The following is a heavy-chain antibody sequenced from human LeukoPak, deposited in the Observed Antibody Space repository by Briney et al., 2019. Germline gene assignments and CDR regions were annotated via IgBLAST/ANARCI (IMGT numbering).Heavy chain of an antibody. CDR2: INPSGGST. V-gene: IGHV1-46*01. J-gene: IGHJ5*02. CDR3: ARDNSVGDNAWWFDP. Sequence: ASVKVSCKASGYTFTSYYMHWVRQAPGQGLECMGIINPSGGSTSYAQKSQGRVTMTRDMSTSTVYMELSSLRSEDTAIYYCARDNSVGDNAWWFDPWGQGTLVTVSS. CDR1: GYTFTSYY. D-gene: IGHD1-26*01.